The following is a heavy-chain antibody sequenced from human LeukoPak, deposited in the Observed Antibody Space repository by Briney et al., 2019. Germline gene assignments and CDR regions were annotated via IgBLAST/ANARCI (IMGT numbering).Heavy chain of an antibody. V-gene: IGHV4-59*01. CDR2: IYYSGST. J-gene: IGHJ5*02. D-gene: IGHD1-1*01. CDR3: ARYPRGGTSRDNWFDP. Sequence: SETLSLTCTVSGGPISSYYWSWIRQPPGKGLEWIGYIYYSGSTNYNPSLKSRVTISVDTSKNQFSLKLNSVTAADTAVYYCARYPRGGTSRDNWFDPWGQGTLVTVSS. CDR1: GGPISSYY.